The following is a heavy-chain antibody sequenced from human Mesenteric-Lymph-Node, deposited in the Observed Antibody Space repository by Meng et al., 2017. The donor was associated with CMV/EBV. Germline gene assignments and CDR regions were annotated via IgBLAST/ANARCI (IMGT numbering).Heavy chain of an antibody. V-gene: IGHV3-7*01. J-gene: IGHJ4*02. CDR2: IKQDGSEK. CDR1: GFTFSSYW. Sequence: GESLKISCAASGFTFSSYWMSWVRQAPGKGLEWVANIKQDGSEKYYVDSVKGRFIISRDNAKNSLYLQMNSLRAEDTAVYYCATRRYSSMWGQGTLVTVSS. D-gene: IGHD6-13*01. CDR3: ATRRYSSM.